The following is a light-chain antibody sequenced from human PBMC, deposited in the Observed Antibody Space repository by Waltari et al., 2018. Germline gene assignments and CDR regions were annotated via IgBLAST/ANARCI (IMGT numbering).Light chain of an antibody. CDR1: QSIGSN. CDR2: GAS. CDR3: QQYNNWPET. V-gene: IGKV3-15*01. Sequence: DIVMTQSPAPLSVSPGERATLSCKASQSIGSNLAWYQHKPGQAPSFLIYGASTRATGIPARFSGSGSGTEFTLTISSLQSADFAVYYCQQYNNWPETFGQGTKVEIK. J-gene: IGKJ1*01.